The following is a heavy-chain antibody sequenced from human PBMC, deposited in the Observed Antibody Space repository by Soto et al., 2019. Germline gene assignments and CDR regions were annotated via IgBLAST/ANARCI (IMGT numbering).Heavy chain of an antibody. Sequence: GESLKISCKHSGFNFPTFWIAWVRQMPGKGLEWMGTIYPDDSDTRYSPSFQGQVTISADKSIQAAYLQWGSLKASDTAVYYCAGSGYYHNSGMDVWGQGTTVTVSS. J-gene: IGHJ6*02. CDR2: IYPDDSDT. CDR3: AGSGYYHNSGMDV. D-gene: IGHD3-22*01. V-gene: IGHV5-51*01. CDR1: GFNFPTFW.